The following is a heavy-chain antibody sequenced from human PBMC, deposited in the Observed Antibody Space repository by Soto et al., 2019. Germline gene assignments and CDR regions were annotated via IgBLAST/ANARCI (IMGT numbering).Heavy chain of an antibody. V-gene: IGHV1-58*01. D-gene: IGHD1-26*01. Sequence: ASVKVSCKASAFTFSGSSVQWVRQARGQTLEWMGWIALGSGNTNYAPKFLGRLTLTRDMSTSTAYMELNSLRSEDTAVYYCATHSGYYYDGMDVWGQGTTVTVSS. CDR3: ATHSGYYYDGMDV. CDR1: AFTFSGSS. CDR2: IALGSGNT. J-gene: IGHJ6*02.